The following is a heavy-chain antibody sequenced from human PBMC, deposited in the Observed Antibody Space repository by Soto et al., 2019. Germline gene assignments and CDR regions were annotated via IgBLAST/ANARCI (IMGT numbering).Heavy chain of an antibody. V-gene: IGHV5-51*01. D-gene: IGHD6-13*01. CDR1: VYTFTNYW. CDR3: ARPASFLQPIDY. J-gene: IGHJ4*02. Sequence: PGESLKISCQASVYTFTNYWIAWVRHMPGRGLEWMGLIFPRDSDTRYNSSFEGQVTISSDRSLATAYLQWTSLKASDTAIYFWARPASFLQPIDYWGQGPPVTASS. CDR2: IFPRDSDT.